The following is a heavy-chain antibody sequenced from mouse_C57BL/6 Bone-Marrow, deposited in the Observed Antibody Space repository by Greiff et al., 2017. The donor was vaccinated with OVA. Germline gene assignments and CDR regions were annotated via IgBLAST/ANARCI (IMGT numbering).Heavy chain of an antibody. J-gene: IGHJ2*01. CDR2: IYPGDGDT. Sequence: VQLQQSGAELVKPGASVKISCKASGYAFSSYWMNWVKQRPGKGLEWIGQIYPGDGDTNYNGKFKGKATLTADKSSSTAYMQLSSLTSEDSAVYFCARDIPEYYFDYWGQGTTLTVSS. CDR3: ARDIPEYYFDY. V-gene: IGHV1-80*01. CDR1: GYAFSSYW.